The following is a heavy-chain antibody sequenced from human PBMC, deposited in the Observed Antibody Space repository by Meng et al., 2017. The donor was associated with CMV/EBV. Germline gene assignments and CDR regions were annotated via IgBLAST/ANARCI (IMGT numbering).Heavy chain of an antibody. D-gene: IGHD2-15*01. CDR3: ARGGVAATDGTFDY. J-gene: IGHJ4*02. CDR2: IYSGGST. V-gene: IGHV3-53*01. CDR1: GFTVSSNY. Sequence: GESLKISCAASGFTVSSNYMSWVRQAPGKGLEWVSVIYSGGSTYYADSVKGRFTISRDNSKNTLYLQMNSLRAEDTAVYYCARGGVAATDGTFDYWGRGTLVTVSS.